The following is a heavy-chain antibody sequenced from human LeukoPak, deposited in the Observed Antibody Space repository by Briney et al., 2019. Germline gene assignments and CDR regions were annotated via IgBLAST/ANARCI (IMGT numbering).Heavy chain of an antibody. J-gene: IGHJ4*02. Sequence: GGSLRLSCVGSGFTFNHYAMSWVRRAPGKGLEWVASVSENGDGTMYPDSVKGRFTISRDNSKDTLYLQMNSLRAEDTAVYYCARAPGYYGSGSYYNGFDYWGQGTLVTVSS. CDR2: VSENGDGT. V-gene: IGHV3-23*01. CDR3: ARAPGYYGSGSYYNGFDY. D-gene: IGHD3-10*01. CDR1: GFTFNHYA.